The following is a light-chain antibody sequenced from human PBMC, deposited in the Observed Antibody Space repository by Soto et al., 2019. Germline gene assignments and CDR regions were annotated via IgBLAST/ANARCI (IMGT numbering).Light chain of an antibody. J-gene: IGLJ3*02. Sequence: QSVLTQPPSASGTPGRRVTISCSGGTSNIGSNTVNWFQQVPGTAPKLLISSSDQRPSGVPARFSGSRSGTSASLAISGLAYEDAADYYCAAWDDCMHDSVFGGGTKLTVL. CDR1: TSNIGSNT. CDR2: SSD. V-gene: IGLV1-44*01. CDR3: AAWDDCMHDSV.